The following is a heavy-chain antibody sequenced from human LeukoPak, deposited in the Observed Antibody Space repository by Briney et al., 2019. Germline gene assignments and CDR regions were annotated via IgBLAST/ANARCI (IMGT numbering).Heavy chain of an antibody. CDR2: INHSGST. Sequence: LRLSCAASGFTFSSYAMSWIRQPPGKGLEWIGEINHSGSTNYNPSLKSRVTISVDTPKNQFSLKLSSVTAADTAVYYCARYYGDTDNWFDPWGQGTLVTVSS. D-gene: IGHD4-17*01. CDR1: GFTFSSYA. V-gene: IGHV4-34*09. J-gene: IGHJ5*02. CDR3: ARYYGDTDNWFDP.